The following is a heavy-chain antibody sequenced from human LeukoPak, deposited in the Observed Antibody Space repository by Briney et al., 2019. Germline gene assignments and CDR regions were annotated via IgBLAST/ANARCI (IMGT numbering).Heavy chain of an antibody. Sequence: ASVKVSCKASGYTLTSCYTHWVRQAPGQGLEWMGIINPSGGSTSYAQKFQGRVTMTRDTSTSTVYMELSSLRSEDTAVYYCASYGSGSPIDYWGQGTLVTVSS. CDR3: ASYGSGSPIDY. J-gene: IGHJ4*02. CDR1: GYTLTSCY. D-gene: IGHD3-10*01. V-gene: IGHV1-46*01. CDR2: INPSGGST.